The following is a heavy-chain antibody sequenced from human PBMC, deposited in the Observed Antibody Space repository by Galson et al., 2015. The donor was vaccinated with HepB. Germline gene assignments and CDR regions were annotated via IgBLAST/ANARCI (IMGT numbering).Heavy chain of an antibody. CDR2: IKEDGSET. CDR3: VTGGLWFGY. Sequence: SLRLSCAGSGFTLFTTHWMSWVRQAPGKGLEWVAKIKEDGSETYYVDSVKDRFTISRDNAKSSLCLQMNSLTPEDTAVYYCVTGGLWFGYWGQGALVTVSS. J-gene: IGHJ5*01. V-gene: IGHV3-7*01. D-gene: IGHD3-16*01. CDR1: GFTLFTTHW.